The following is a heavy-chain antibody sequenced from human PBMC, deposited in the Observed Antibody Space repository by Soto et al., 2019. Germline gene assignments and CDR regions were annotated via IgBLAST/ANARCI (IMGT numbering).Heavy chain of an antibody. CDR3: AREDPRPYYYDGMDV. CDR2: ISGYNGNT. V-gene: IGHV1-18*01. CDR1: GYTFTMSG. J-gene: IGHJ6*02. Sequence: QVQLVQSGAEVKKPGASVKVSCKSSGYTFTMSGISWVRQAPGQGLEWMGWISGYNGNTNYEQKFQDRVSMTTDTSTNTEYMELRSLRSDDTSGYYCAREDPRPYYYDGMDVWGQGTTVTVSS.